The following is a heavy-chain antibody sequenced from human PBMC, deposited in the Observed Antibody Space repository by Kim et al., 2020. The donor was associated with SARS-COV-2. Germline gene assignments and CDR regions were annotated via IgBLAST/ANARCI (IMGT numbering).Heavy chain of an antibody. J-gene: IGHJ6*02. CDR3: ARGSSDFWNYYYGMDV. D-gene: IGHD3-3*01. CDR1: GGSFSGYY. V-gene: IGHV4-34*01. Sequence: SETLSLTCAVYGGSFSGYYWSWIRQPPGKGLEWIGEINHSGSTNYNPSLKSRVTISVDTSKNQFSLKLSSVTAADTAVYYCARGSSDFWNYYYGMDVWGQGTPVTVSS. CDR2: INHSGST.